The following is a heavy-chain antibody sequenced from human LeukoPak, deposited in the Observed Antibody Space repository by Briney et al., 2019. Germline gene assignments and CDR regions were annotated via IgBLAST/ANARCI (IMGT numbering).Heavy chain of an antibody. CDR1: GGSISSYY. Sequence: SETLSLTCTVSGGSISSYYWSWIRQPAGKGLEWIGRIYTSGSTNYDPSLKSRVTMSVDTSKNQFSLKLSSVTAADTAVYYCARGYCSSTSCYFSYYYYYYGMDVWGQGTTVTVSS. D-gene: IGHD2-2*01. V-gene: IGHV4-4*07. CDR3: ARGYCSSTSCYFSYYYYYYGMDV. J-gene: IGHJ6*02. CDR2: IYTSGST.